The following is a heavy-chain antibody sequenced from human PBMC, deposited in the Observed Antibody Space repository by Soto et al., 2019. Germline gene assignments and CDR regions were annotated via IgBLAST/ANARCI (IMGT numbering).Heavy chain of an antibody. CDR2: ISYDGSNK. CDR3: AKGYYYDSSGYRDDAFDI. V-gene: IGHV3-30*18. J-gene: IGHJ3*02. D-gene: IGHD3-22*01. Sequence: QVQLVESGGGVVQPGRSLRLSCAASGFTFSSYGMHWVRQAPGKGLEWVAVISYDGSNKYYADSVKGRFTIPRDNSKNTLYLQMNRLRAEDTAVYYCAKGYYYDSSGYRDDAFDIWGQGTMVTVSS. CDR1: GFTFSSYG.